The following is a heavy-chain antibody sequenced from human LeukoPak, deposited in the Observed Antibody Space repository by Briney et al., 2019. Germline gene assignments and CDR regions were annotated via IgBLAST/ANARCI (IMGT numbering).Heavy chain of an antibody. CDR2: IYHSGST. Sequence: SETLSLTCTVSGYSISSGYYWGWIRQPPGKGLEWIGSIYHSGSTYYNPSLKSRVTISVDTSKNQFSLKLSSVTAADTAVYYCAKARFTAEDAFDVWGQGTTVTVSS. D-gene: IGHD1-14*01. CDR1: GYSISSGYY. CDR3: AKARFTAEDAFDV. J-gene: IGHJ3*01. V-gene: IGHV4-38-2*02.